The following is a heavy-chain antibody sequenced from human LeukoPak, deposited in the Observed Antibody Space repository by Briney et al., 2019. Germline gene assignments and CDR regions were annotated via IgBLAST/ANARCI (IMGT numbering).Heavy chain of an antibody. CDR1: GYTFTGYY. CDR3: AREAEDGYCYDSSGSQVKAWFDP. J-gene: IGHJ5*02. V-gene: IGHV1-2*04. CDR2: INPNSGGT. D-gene: IGHD3-22*01. Sequence: ASVKVSCKASGYTFTGYYMHWVRQAPGQGLEWMGWINPNSGGTNYAQKFQGWVTMTRDTSISTAYMELSSLRSEDTAVYYCAREAEDGYCYDSSGSQVKAWFDPWGQGTLVTVSS.